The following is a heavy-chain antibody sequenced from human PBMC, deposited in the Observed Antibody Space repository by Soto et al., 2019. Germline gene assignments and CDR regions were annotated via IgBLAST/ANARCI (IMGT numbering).Heavy chain of an antibody. V-gene: IGHV3-23*01. J-gene: IGHJ4*02. CDR3: ARGAVMPDS. CDR2: ISASGGST. Sequence: EVQLLESGGGLEQPGGSLRLSCAASGFTFDSFAMTWVRQAPGKGLEWVSGISASGGSTFYADSVKGRFTISRDSSKNTLYLQMNSLRAEDTVGYYCARGAVMPDSWGQGTLVTVSS. D-gene: IGHD3-16*01. CDR1: GFTFDSFA.